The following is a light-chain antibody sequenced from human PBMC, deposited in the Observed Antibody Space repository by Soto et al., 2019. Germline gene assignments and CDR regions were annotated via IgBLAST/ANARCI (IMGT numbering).Light chain of an antibody. CDR3: QSYDNSLSAFV. CDR1: SSNIGAGYT. CDR2: GDH. V-gene: IGLV1-40*01. J-gene: IGLJ1*01. Sequence: QSVLTQPPSVSGAPGQRVTISCTGSSSNIGAGYTVHWYQQLPGTAPKLLIYGDHNRPSGVPDRFSGSKSGTSASLAITGLQADDGADYYCQSYDNSLSAFVFGTGTKVTVL.